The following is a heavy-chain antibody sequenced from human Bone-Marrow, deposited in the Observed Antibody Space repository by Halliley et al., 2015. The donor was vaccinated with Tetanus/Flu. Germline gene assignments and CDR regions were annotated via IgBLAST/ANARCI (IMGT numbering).Heavy chain of an antibody. CDR1: GFPFSSYG. V-gene: IGHV3-33*01. CDR3: ARGKWELLDC. J-gene: IGHJ4*02. Sequence: SLRLSCAASGFPFSSYGMHWVRQAPGKGLEWVAIIWYDGNNKYYADSVKGRFTISRDNSKNTLYLQMNSLRAEDTAVYYCARGKWELLDCWGQGTLVTVSS. D-gene: IGHD1-26*01. CDR2: IWYDGNNK.